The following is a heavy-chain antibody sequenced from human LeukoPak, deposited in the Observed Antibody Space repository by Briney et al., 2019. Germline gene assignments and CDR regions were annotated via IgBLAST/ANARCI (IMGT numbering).Heavy chain of an antibody. CDR2: IYSGGST. V-gene: IGHV3-53*01. CDR1: GFTVSSNY. Sequence: AGGSLRLSCAASGFTVSSNYMSWVRQAPGKGLEWVSVIYSGGSTYYADSVKGRFTISRDNAKNSLYLQMNSLRAEDTAVYYCARWAQQRHFDYWGQGTLVTVSS. J-gene: IGHJ4*02. CDR3: ARWAQQRHFDY. D-gene: IGHD6-13*01.